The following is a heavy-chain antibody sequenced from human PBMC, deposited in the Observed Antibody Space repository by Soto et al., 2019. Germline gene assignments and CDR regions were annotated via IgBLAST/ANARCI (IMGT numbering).Heavy chain of an antibody. Sequence: ASVKVSCKASGYTFSSHATHWVRQAPGQRLEWMGWINGGNGDTKYSQKFQDRVTITRDTSASTAYMELSSLRSEDTAVYYCAKDYYDSSGYYPPALLFDYWGQGTLVT. CDR3: AKDYYDSSGYYPPALLFDY. D-gene: IGHD3-22*01. V-gene: IGHV1-3*01. J-gene: IGHJ4*02. CDR2: INGGNGDT. CDR1: GYTFSSHA.